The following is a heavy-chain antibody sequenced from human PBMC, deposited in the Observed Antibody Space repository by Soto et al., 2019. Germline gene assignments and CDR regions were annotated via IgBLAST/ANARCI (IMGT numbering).Heavy chain of an antibody. D-gene: IGHD3-3*01. CDR2: IYHTGTT. CDR3: VREGLTMYGVLTPSFDP. V-gene: IGHV4-30-4*01. CDR1: GASITSGDYS. Sequence: QVQLQESGPGLVKPSQTLSLTCTVSGASITSGDYSWNWIRQPPGKGLEWIGYIYHTGTTYYNPSLQSRVTISVDTSMNQFSLKLRSVTAADTAVYYCVREGLTMYGVLTPSFDPWGQEPWSPSPQ. J-gene: IGHJ5*02.